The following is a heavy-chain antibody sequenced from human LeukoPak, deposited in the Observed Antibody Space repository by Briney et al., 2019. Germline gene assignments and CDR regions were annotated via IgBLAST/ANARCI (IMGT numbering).Heavy chain of an antibody. CDR3: ASLPYYYYGMDV. CDR2: ISSSRSTI. J-gene: IGHJ6*02. Sequence: GGSLRLSCAASALTFSSFSMNCVRQAPGKGRGWVSSISSSRSTIYYADSVKGRFTISRDNAKNSLYLQMNSLGDEDTAVYYCASLPYYYYGMDVWGQGTTVTVSS. CDR1: ALTFSSFS. V-gene: IGHV3-48*02.